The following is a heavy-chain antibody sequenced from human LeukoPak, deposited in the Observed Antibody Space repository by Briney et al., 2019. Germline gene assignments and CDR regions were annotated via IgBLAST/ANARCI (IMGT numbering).Heavy chain of an antibody. CDR3: ARVWGYDDSSGYRTYYSYGMDV. V-gene: IGHV3-33*01. D-gene: IGHD3-22*01. Sequence: GTSLRLSCKTSGFIFSNYAMHWVRQPPGKGLDWVAMIWHDGATKFYADSVKGRFTISRDNAKNSLYLQMNSLRAEDTAVYYCARVWGYDDSSGYRTYYSYGMDVWGQGTTVTVSS. J-gene: IGHJ6*02. CDR2: IWHDGATK. CDR1: GFIFSNYA.